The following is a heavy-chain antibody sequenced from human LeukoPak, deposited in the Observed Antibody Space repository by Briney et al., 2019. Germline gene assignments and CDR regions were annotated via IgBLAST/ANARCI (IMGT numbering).Heavy chain of an antibody. D-gene: IGHD1-26*01. CDR2: MYFSGRT. CDR3: ARVGSDGSSFDY. Sequence: SETLSLTCTVSGGSMTNYYWSWIRQPAGKGLEWIGRMYFSGRTHYNPSLKSRFTMSVDTSKNQFSLKVSSVTAADTAVYYCARVGSDGSSFDYWGQGTLVTVSS. CDR1: GGSMTNYY. J-gene: IGHJ4*02. V-gene: IGHV4-4*07.